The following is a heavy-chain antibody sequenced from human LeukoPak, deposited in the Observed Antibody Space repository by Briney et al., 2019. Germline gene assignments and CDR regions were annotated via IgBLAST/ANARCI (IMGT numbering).Heavy chain of an antibody. Sequence: ASVKVSCKASGYTFTTCAIHWVRQAPGQSLEWLGWIATGNGNTRYSQNFQGGLTITRDTSASTVYMELSSLRSEDTAVYYCARDMGSGSLHYWGQGTLVTVSS. CDR3: ARDMGSGSLHY. CDR2: IATGNGNT. D-gene: IGHD1-26*01. CDR1: GYTFTTCA. V-gene: IGHV1-3*04. J-gene: IGHJ4*02.